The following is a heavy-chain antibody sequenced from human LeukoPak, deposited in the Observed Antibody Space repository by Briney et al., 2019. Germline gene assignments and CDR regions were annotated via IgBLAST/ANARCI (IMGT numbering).Heavy chain of an antibody. CDR1: GYTFTGYY. Sequence: GASVKVSCKASGYTFTGYYMHWVRQAPGQGLEWMGWINPNSGGANYAQKFQGRVTMTRDTSISTAYMELSRLRSDDTAVYYCAGEEHNYYDVEDAFDIWGQGTMVTVSS. V-gene: IGHV1-2*02. CDR3: AGEEHNYYDVEDAFDI. J-gene: IGHJ3*02. D-gene: IGHD3-22*01. CDR2: INPNSGGA.